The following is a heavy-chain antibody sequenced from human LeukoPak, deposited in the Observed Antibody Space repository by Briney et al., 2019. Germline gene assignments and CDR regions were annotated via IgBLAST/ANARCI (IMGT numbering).Heavy chain of an antibody. CDR3: ARVTRPYDYVWGSYRGPFDY. Sequence: SETLSLTCAVYGGSFSGYYWSWIRQPPGKGLEWIGEINHSGSTDYNPSLKSRVTISVDTSKNQFSLKLSSVTAADTAVYYCARVTRPYDYVWGSYRGPFDYWGQGTLVTVSS. D-gene: IGHD3-16*02. CDR2: INHSGST. V-gene: IGHV4-34*01. CDR1: GGSFSGYY. J-gene: IGHJ4*02.